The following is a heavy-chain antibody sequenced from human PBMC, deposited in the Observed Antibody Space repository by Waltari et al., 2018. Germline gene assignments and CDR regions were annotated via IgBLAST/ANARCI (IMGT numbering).Heavy chain of an antibody. CDR1: GGSISSYY. V-gene: IGHV4-59*01. Sequence: QVQLQESGPGLVKPSETLSLTCTVSGGSISSYYWSWIRQPPGKGLEWIGYIYYSGSTNDNPSLKSRVTISVDTSKNQFSLKLSSVTAADTAVYYCARDGSGSYLAYYFDYWGQGTLVTVSS. J-gene: IGHJ4*02. D-gene: IGHD3-10*01. CDR3: ARDGSGSYLAYYFDY. CDR2: IYYSGST.